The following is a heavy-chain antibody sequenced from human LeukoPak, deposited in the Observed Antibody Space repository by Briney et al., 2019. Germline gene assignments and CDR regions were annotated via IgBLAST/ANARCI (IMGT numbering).Heavy chain of an antibody. Sequence: GGSLRLSCAASGFTFSSYAMSWVRQAPGKGLEWVSAISGSGGSTYYADSVKGRLTISRDNSKNTLYLQMNSLRAEDTAVYYCAISPFRSPFDYWGQGTLVTVSS. CDR3: AISPFRSPFDY. D-gene: IGHD2/OR15-2a*01. V-gene: IGHV3-23*01. CDR1: GFTFSSYA. J-gene: IGHJ4*02. CDR2: ISGSGGST.